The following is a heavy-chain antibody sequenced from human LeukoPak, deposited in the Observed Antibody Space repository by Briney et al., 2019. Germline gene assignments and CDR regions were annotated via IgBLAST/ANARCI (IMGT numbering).Heavy chain of an antibody. J-gene: IGHJ4*02. V-gene: IGHV3-21*06. CDR1: GFIFSTYS. Sequence: GESLRLSCAASGFIFSTYSMNWVRQAPGKGLEWVSSINSGSTHFYYADSVRGRFTISRDNTKNSLFLQMNSLRDEDTAVYYCARDYDSFDYWGQGILVTVSS. CDR3: ARDYDSFDY. D-gene: IGHD3-9*01. CDR2: INSGSTHF.